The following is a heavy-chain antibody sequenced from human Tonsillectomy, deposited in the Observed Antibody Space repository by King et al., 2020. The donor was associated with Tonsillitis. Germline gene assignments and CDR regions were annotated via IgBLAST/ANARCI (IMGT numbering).Heavy chain of an antibody. CDR1: GYSISSAYY. CDR3: AGKALLVWFGTGFDQ. Sequence: QLQESGPGLVKPSETLSLTCAVSGYSISSAYYWGWIRQPPGKGLEWIGSMSQSGNTYYNPSLKSRVTISVDTSKNQFSLKLSSVTAADTAVYYCAGKALLVWFGTGFDQWGQGTLVTVSS. J-gene: IGHJ4*02. D-gene: IGHD3-10*01. V-gene: IGHV4-38-2*01. CDR2: MSQSGNT.